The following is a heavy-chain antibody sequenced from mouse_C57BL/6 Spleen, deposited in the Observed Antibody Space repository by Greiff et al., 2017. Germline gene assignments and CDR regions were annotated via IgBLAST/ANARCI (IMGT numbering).Heavy chain of an antibody. CDR3: ARWRMDEVQGLGD. Sequence: VQLQQSGPELVKPGDSVKISCKASGYSFTGYFMNWVLPSHGKSLEWSGRINPYNGDTFYNQKFQGQATLTVYKSSSTAHMELRRLTSEDSAVYDGARWRMDEVQGLGDWGQGTTLAVSS. D-gene: IGHD2-14*01. V-gene: IGHV1-20*01. J-gene: IGHJ2*01. CDR1: GYSFTGYF. CDR2: INPYNGDT.